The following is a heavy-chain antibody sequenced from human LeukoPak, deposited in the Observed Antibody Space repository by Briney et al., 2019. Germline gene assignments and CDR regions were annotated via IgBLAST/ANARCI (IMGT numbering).Heavy chain of an antibody. CDR3: TLAAAGFHFDY. D-gene: IGHD6-13*01. CDR1: GFTFGDYA. Sequence: GRSLRPSCTASGFTFGDYAMSWFRQAPGKGLEWVGFIRSKAYGGTTEYAASVKGRFTISRDDSTSIAYLQMNSLKTEDTAVYYCTLAAAGFHFDYWGQGTLVTVSS. J-gene: IGHJ4*02. CDR2: IRSKAYGGTT. V-gene: IGHV3-49*03.